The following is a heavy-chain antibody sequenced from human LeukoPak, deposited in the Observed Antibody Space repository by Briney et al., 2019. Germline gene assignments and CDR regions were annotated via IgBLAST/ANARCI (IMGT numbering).Heavy chain of an antibody. V-gene: IGHV4-4*07. CDR3: ARDLRYSGYDFGVVL. Sequence: PSETLSLTCTVSGGSISSYYWSWIRQPAGKGLEWIGRIYTSGSTNYNPSLKSRVTMSVDTSKNQFSLKLSSVTAADTAVYYCARDLRYSGYDFGVVLWGQGTLVTVSS. D-gene: IGHD5-12*01. J-gene: IGHJ4*02. CDR2: IYTSGST. CDR1: GGSISSYY.